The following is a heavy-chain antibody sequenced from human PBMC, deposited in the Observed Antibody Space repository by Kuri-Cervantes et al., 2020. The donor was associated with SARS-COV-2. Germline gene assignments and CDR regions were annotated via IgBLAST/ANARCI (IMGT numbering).Heavy chain of an antibody. CDR3: AKAEEYSSSSFLGY. V-gene: IGHV3-9*01. Sequence: GGSLRLSCAASGFTFDDYAMHWVRQAPGKGLEWVSGISWSSGSVGYADSVKGRFTISRDNAKNSLYLQMNSLRAEDTALYYCAKAEEYSSSSFLGYWGQGTLVTVSS. CDR1: GFTFDDYA. CDR2: ISWSSGSV. J-gene: IGHJ4*02. D-gene: IGHD6-6*01.